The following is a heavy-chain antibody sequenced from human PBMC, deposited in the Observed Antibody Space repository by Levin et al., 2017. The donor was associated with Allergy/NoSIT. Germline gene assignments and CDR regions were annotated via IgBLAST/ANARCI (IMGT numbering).Heavy chain of an antibody. CDR3: ASVPLGFREPVDY. CDR1: GSSFSNNY. CDR2: INHRGST. Sequence: PSETLSLTCAVYGSSFSNNYWSWIRQPPGKGLEWIGEINHRGSTNYNPSLKSRVTISVDTSKNQFSLKLTSVTAADPAVYYCASVPLGFREPVDYWGQGALVTVSS. J-gene: IGHJ4*02. V-gene: IGHV4-34*01. D-gene: IGHD3-10*01.